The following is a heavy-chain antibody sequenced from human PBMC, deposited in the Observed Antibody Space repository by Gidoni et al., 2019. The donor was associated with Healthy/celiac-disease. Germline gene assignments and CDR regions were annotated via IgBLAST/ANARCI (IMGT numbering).Heavy chain of an antibody. Sequence: EVQLVESGGGWVQPGGSLRLSCAASGFTFSSYEMNWVRQAQGKGLGWVSYISSSGSTIYYADSVKGRFTISRDNAKNSLYLQMNSLRAEDTAVYYCARDNGLRLGELSLFSPSPHYYYGMDVWGQGTTVTVSS. CDR2: ISSSGSTI. D-gene: IGHD3-16*02. J-gene: IGHJ6*02. CDR1: GFTFSSYE. V-gene: IGHV3-48*03. CDR3: ARDNGLRLGELSLFSPSPHYYYGMDV.